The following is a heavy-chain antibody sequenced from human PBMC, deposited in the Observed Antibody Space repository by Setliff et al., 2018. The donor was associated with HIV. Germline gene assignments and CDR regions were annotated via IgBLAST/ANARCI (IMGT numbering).Heavy chain of an antibody. CDR2: MYDGGST. Sequence: GGSLRLSCTVSGFTVSSNYMTWVRQAPGKGLEWVALMYDGGSTYYADSVKGRFTTTRDISKNTLDLQMNSLRVDDTAVYYCAKGSGFYDYWGQGTLVTVSS. CDR3: AKGSGFYDY. V-gene: IGHV3-53*01. J-gene: IGHJ4*02. D-gene: IGHD3-22*01. CDR1: GFTVSSNY.